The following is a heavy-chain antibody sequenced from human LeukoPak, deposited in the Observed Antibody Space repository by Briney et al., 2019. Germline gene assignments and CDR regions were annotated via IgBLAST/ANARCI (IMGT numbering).Heavy chain of an antibody. D-gene: IGHD2-15*01. V-gene: IGHV3-48*02. J-gene: IGHJ5*01. CDR1: GFTFNIFS. CDR3: ARGVGYCSGGRCYNWFDS. CDR2: IGSSGDGAI. Sequence: GGSLRLSCAASGFTFNIFSMNWFRQAPGKGLEWLSYIGSSGDGAIFYRDSVKGRFTVSRDNVKNTLYLQMDSLRDEDTAVYYCARGVGYCSGGRCYNWFDSWGQGTLVTVSS.